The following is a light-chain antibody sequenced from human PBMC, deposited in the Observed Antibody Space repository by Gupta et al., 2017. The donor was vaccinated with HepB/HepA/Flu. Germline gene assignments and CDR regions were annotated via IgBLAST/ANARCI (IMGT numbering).Light chain of an antibody. Sequence: DIVMTQSPATLSVSPGERATLSCRASETLSSNLAWYQQKPGHAPRLLIYGASTRATGIPARFSGSGCGREFTLTISSRQLEDCAVYYCQQYINWLPITFGQGTRLEIK. CDR2: GAS. J-gene: IGKJ5*01. CDR1: ETLSSN. V-gene: IGKV3-15*01. CDR3: QQYINWLPIT.